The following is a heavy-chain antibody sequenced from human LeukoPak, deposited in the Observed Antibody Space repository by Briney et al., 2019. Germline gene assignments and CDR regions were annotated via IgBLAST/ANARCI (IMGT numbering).Heavy chain of an antibody. V-gene: IGHV3-21*01. CDR1: GFTFSSYS. Sequence: GGSLRLSCAASGFTFSSYSMNWVRQAPGKGLEWVSSISSSSSYIYYADLVKGRFTISRDNAKNSLYLQMNSLRAEDTAVYYCARDLLKSPGYYFDYWGQGTLVTVSS. CDR3: ARDLLKSPGYYFDY. D-gene: IGHD2-8*01. J-gene: IGHJ4*02. CDR2: ISSSSSYI.